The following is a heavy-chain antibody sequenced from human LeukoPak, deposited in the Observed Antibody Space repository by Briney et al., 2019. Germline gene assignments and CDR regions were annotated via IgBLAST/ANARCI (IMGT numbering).Heavy chain of an antibody. J-gene: IGHJ6*02. CDR1: GFDISTYN. V-gene: IGHV3-21*01. D-gene: IGHD2-15*01. CDR2: ISTRSTYK. Sequence: GGSLRLSCSASGFDISTYNLKWVRQAPGKGLEWVSSISTRSTYKYYVDSVKGRFTISRDNANNSLYLQMDNLRAEDTAVYFCARPLRPLGYSYGMDVWGPGTTVIVSS. CDR3: ARPLRPLGYSYGMDV.